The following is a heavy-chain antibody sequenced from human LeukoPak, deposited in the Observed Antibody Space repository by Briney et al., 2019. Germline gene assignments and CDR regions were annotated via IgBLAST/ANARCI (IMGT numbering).Heavy chain of an antibody. V-gene: IGHV1-69*13. Sequence: SVKVSCKASGGTFSSYAISWVRQAPGQGLEWMGGNIPIFGTANYAQKFQGRVTITADESTSTAYMELSSLRSEDTAVYYCATARTYYYYYGMDVWGQGTTVTVSS. CDR3: ATARTYYYYYGMDV. D-gene: IGHD2-2*01. CDR2: NIPIFGTA. J-gene: IGHJ6*02. CDR1: GGTFSSYA.